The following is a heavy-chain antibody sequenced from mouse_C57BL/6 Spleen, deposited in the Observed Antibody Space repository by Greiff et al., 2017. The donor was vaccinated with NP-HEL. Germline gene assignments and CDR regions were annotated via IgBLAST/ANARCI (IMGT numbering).Heavy chain of an antibody. Sequence: QVQLQQPGAELVKPGASVKLSCKASGYTFTSYWMHWVKQRPGQGLEWIGMIHPNSGSTNYNEKFKSKATLTVDKSSSTAYMQLSSLTSEDAAVYYCARTYGNYLDYWGQGTTLTVSS. V-gene: IGHV1-64*01. CDR2: IHPNSGST. CDR1: GYTFTSYW. CDR3: ARTYGNYLDY. J-gene: IGHJ2*01. D-gene: IGHD2-1*01.